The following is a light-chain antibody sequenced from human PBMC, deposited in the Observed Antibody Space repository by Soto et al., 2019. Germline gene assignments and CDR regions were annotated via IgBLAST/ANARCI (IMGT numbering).Light chain of an antibody. Sequence: DIVMTQSPDSLAVSLGERATINCKSSQRVLYSSNNKNYLAWYQHKPGQPPKLLISWASTRESGVPDRCSGSGSGTDFTRTISSLQAEDVAVYYCQQYYTTPQTFGQGTKVEL. CDR2: WAS. J-gene: IGKJ1*01. CDR3: QQYYTTPQT. V-gene: IGKV4-1*01. CDR1: QRVLYSSNNKNY.